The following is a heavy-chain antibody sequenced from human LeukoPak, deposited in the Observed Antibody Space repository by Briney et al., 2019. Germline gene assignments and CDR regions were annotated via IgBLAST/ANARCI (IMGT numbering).Heavy chain of an antibody. CDR1: GGSSSGYY. V-gene: IGHV4-34*01. CDR3: ARRIIITMVRGVITPRAYNWFDP. D-gene: IGHD3-10*01. CDR2: INHSGST. J-gene: IGHJ5*02. Sequence: SETLSLTCAVYGGSSSGYYWSWIRQPPGKGLEWIGEINHSGSTNYNPSLKSRVTISVDTSKNQFSLKLSSVTAADTAVYYCARRIIITMVRGVITPRAYNWFDPWGQGTLVTVSS.